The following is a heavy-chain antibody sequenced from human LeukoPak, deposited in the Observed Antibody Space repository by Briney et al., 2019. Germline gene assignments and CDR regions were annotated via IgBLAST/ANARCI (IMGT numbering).Heavy chain of an antibody. Sequence: SETLSLTCSVSGGSISSSSNYYWGWIRQPPGKGLEWIGSIYYSGSTYYNTSLKSRVTISVDTSKNQFSLKLSSVTAADTAVYYCARQVGTVTTPDYFDYWGQGTLVTVSS. CDR2: IYYSGST. CDR1: GGSISSSSNYY. J-gene: IGHJ4*02. CDR3: ARQVGTVTTPDYFDY. D-gene: IGHD4-17*01. V-gene: IGHV4-39*01.